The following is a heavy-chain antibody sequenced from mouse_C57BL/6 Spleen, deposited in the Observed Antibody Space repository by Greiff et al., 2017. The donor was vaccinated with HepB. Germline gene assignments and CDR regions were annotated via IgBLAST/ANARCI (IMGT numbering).Heavy chain of an antibody. D-gene: IGHD1-1*01. CDR3: TREGMDYGSSPFAY. V-gene: IGHV1-15*01. J-gene: IGHJ3*01. CDR1: GYTFTDYE. Sequence: QVQLKESGAELVRPGASVTLSCKASGYTFTDYEMHWVKQTPVHGLEWIGAIDPETGGTAYNQKFKGKAILTADKSSSTAYMELRSLTSEDSAVYYCTREGMDYGSSPFAYWGQGTLVTVSA. CDR2: IDPETGGT.